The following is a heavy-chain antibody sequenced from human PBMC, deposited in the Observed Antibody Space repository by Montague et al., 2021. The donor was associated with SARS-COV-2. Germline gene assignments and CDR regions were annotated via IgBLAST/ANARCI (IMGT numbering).Heavy chain of an antibody. Sequence: SETLSLTCAVHGGSFSTYSWNWIRQPPGPGLEWIGEIHHGVSTTYNPSLTIRVTISADTSKTQFSLKLTSVAAADTAVYYCARLGDGVVPSPILGVGPYYSYYYMDVWGQGTTVTVSS. J-gene: IGHJ6*03. D-gene: IGHD3-10*01. CDR1: GGSFSTYS. CDR3: ARLGDGVVPSPILGVGPYYSYYYMDV. V-gene: IGHV4-34*01. CDR2: IHHGVST.